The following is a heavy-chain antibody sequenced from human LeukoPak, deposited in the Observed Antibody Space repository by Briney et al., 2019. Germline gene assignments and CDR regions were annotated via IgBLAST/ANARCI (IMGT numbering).Heavy chain of an antibody. CDR2: ISGSGGST. V-gene: IGHV3-23*01. Sequence: GGSLRLSCAASGFTFSSYAMSWVRQAPGKGLEWVSAISGSGGSTYYADSVKGRFTISRDNSKNTLYLQMNSLRAEDTAVYYCAKEMGPGYCDSSGYYYLDAFDIWGQGTMVTVSS. J-gene: IGHJ3*02. CDR1: GFTFSSYA. CDR3: AKEMGPGYCDSSGYYYLDAFDI. D-gene: IGHD3-22*01.